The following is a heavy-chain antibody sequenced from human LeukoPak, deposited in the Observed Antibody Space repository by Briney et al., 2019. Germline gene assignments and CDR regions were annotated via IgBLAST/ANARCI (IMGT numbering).Heavy chain of an antibody. V-gene: IGHV3-9*01. J-gene: IGHJ5*01. CDR2: VSWKSDSI. CDR3: AKARLRYFDWLCFDS. D-gene: IGHD3-9*01. Sequence: GGPLRLSCAASGFNFGEYAIHWLRQAPGKGREWGSCVSWKSDSIVHAASVKGRFTISRDTATNHLYLQMNTLSAEDTALYYCAKARLRYFDWLCFDSWGQGTLVTVSS. CDR1: GFNFGEYA.